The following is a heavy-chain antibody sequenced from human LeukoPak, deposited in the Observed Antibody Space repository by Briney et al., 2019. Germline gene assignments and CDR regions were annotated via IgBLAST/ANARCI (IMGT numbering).Heavy chain of an antibody. Sequence: GGSLRLSCAASGFIFSNYAMHWVRQAPGKGLEWVTFIRYDGSNKYYAESVKGRFTISRDNSKNTPYLQMNSLRAEDTAVYYCAKAIHSSSSGVVDYWGRGTLVTVSS. D-gene: IGHD6-6*01. V-gene: IGHV3-30*02. J-gene: IGHJ4*02. CDR1: GFIFSNYA. CDR3: AKAIHSSSSGVVDY. CDR2: IRYDGSNK.